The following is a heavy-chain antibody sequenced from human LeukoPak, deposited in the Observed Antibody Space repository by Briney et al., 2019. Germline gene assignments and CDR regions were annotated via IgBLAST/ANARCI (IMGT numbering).Heavy chain of an antibody. CDR2: IYYSGST. CDR1: GGSISSYY. Sequence: TTSETLSLTCTASGGSISSYYWSWIRQPPGKGLEWIGYIYYSGSTNYNPSLKSRVTISVDTSKNQFSLKLSSVTAADTAVCYCARHSRHYYDSSGYQNLGAFDIWGQGTMVTVSS. CDR3: ARHSRHYYDSSGYQNLGAFDI. D-gene: IGHD3-22*01. V-gene: IGHV4-59*08. J-gene: IGHJ3*02.